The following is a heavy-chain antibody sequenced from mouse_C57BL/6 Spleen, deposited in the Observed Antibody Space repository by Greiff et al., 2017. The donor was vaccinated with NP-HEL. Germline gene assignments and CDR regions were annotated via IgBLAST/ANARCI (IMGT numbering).Heavy chain of an antibody. D-gene: IGHD1-1*01. J-gene: IGHJ2*01. CDR1: GYTFTSYW. CDR2: IYPGSGST. CDR3: ARRRITTVVNYFDY. Sequence: QVQLQQPGAELVKPGASVKMSCKASGYTFTSYWITWVKQRPGQGLEWIGDIYPGSGSTNYNEKFKSKATLTVDTSSSTAYMQLSSLTSEDSAVYYCARRRITTVVNYFDYWGQGTTLTVAS. V-gene: IGHV1-55*01.